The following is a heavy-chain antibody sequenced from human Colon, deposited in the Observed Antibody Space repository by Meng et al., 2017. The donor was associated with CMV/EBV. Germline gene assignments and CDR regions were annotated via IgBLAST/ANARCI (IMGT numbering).Heavy chain of an antibody. CDR1: GWAVSDYS. CDR3: ARGLLTRLRPTNWFDP. J-gene: IGHJ5*02. D-gene: IGHD2-15*01. CDR2: INHDRDH. V-gene: IGHV4-34*01. Sequence: YGWAVSDYSWPCVRQTPGKGLEWIGEINHDRDHNYNPSLKSRVTISVDTSKNQLSLNLSSVTAADTAVYYCARGLLTRLRPTNWFDPWGQGTLVTVSS.